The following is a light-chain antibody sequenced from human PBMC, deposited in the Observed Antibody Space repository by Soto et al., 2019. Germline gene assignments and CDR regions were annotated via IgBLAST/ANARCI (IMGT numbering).Light chain of an antibody. CDR1: QSVSSSF. J-gene: IGKJ1*01. Sequence: EIVLTQSPGTLSLSPGERATLSCRASQSVSSSFLAWYQQKPGQAPRLLIYGASIRATGIPDRFSGSGSGTDFTLTIGRLEPEDFAVYYCQQYGSSPPWTFGQGTKVEIK. V-gene: IGKV3-20*01. CDR3: QQYGSSPPWT. CDR2: GAS.